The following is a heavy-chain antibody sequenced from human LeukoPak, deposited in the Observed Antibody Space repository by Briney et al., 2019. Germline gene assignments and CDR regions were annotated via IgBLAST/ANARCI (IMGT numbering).Heavy chain of an antibody. CDR2: IIPIFGTA. CDR1: GGTFSSYA. J-gene: IGHJ4*02. CDR3: ARGRDGYNYAFDY. D-gene: IGHD5-24*01. Sequence: AASVKVSCKASGGTFSSYAISWVRQAPGQGLEWMGRIIPIFGTANYAQKFQGRVTITADESTSTAYMELSSLRSEDTAVYYCARGRDGYNYAFDYWGQGTLVTVSS. V-gene: IGHV1-69*13.